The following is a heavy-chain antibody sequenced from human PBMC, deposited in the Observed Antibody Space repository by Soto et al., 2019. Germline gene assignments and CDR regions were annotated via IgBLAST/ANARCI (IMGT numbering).Heavy chain of an antibody. J-gene: IGHJ4*02. CDR2: IYSGGST. Sequence: GGSLRLSCAASGFTVSSNYMSWVRQAPGKGLEWVSVIYSGGSTYYADSVKGRFTISRDNSKNTLYLQMNSLRAEDTAVYYCASSPRDYYGSGSYSYCFDYWGQGTLVTVSS. D-gene: IGHD3-10*01. V-gene: IGHV3-53*01. CDR3: ASSPRDYYGSGSYSYCFDY. CDR1: GFTVSSNY.